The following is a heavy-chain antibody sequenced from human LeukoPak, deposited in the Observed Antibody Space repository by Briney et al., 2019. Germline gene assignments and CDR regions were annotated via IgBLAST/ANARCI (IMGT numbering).Heavy chain of an antibody. J-gene: IGHJ2*01. D-gene: IGHD4-17*01. CDR3: ARGLRDGDYWYFDL. Sequence: PSETLSLTCTVSGGSISSYYWSWIRQPPGKGLEWIGYIYYSGSTNYNPSLKSRVTISVDTSKNQFSLKLSSLTAADTAVYYCARGLRDGDYWYFDLWGRGTLVTVSS. CDR1: GGSISSYY. CDR2: IYYSGST. V-gene: IGHV4-59*12.